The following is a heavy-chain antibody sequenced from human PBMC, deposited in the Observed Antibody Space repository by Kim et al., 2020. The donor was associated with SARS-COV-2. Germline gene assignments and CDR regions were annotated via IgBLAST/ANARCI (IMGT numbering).Heavy chain of an antibody. CDR2: ITSSADDGTT. CDR1: GFTFGNYT. Sequence: GGSLRLSCTASGFTFGNYTMSWVRQAPGKGLEWVGCITSSADDGTTEYAASVNGRFTIERDDTKSIAYLQMNSMQTEDTAMYYCNRDHSSRYSGYDDYYYYGMDVWGHGTPVTVSS. J-gene: IGHJ6*02. D-gene: IGHD5-12*01. V-gene: IGHV3-49*04. CDR3: NRDHSSRYSGYDDYYYYGMDV.